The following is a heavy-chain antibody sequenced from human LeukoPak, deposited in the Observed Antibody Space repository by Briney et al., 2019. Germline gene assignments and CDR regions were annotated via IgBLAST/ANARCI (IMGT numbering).Heavy chain of an antibody. D-gene: IGHD2-2*01. CDR1: GYTFTSYD. CDR3: ARGGTKQPSDVFDI. CDR2: MNPNSGNT. J-gene: IGHJ3*02. V-gene: IGHV1-8*01. Sequence: ASVKVSCKASGYTFTSYDINWLRQASGQGLEWMGWMNPNSGNTGYAQKFQGRFTMTWDTSISTAYMELSSLRSEDTAVYYCARGGTKQPSDVFDIWGQGTMVTVSS.